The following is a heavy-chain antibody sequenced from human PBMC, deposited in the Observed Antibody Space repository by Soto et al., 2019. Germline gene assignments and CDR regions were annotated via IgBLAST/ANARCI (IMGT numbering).Heavy chain of an antibody. V-gene: IGHV4-30-4*01. J-gene: IGHJ4*02. CDR2: IYYSATT. D-gene: IGHD3-10*01. Sequence: SETLSLTCTVSGGSITSGDYYWSWIRQPPGKGLEWIGYIYYSATTYYNPSLKSRLTISIDTSKNQFSLKLSSVTAADTAVYFCARGFRGVYFDFWGQGTLVTVDS. CDR3: ARGFRGVYFDF. CDR1: GGSITSGDYY.